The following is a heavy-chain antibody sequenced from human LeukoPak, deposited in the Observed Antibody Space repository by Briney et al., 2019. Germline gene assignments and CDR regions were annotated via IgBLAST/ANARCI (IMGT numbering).Heavy chain of an antibody. CDR1: GYTFTSYY. V-gene: IGHV1-46*01. CDR3: ARDSVMTPIYYYGSGSYPDV. Sequence: ASVKVSCKASGYTFTSYYMHWVRQAPGQGLEWMGIINPSGGSTSYAQKFQGRATMTRDTSTSTVYMELSSLRSEDTAVYYCARDSVMTPIYYYGSGSYPDVWGQGTTVTVSS. CDR2: INPSGGST. D-gene: IGHD3-10*01. J-gene: IGHJ6*02.